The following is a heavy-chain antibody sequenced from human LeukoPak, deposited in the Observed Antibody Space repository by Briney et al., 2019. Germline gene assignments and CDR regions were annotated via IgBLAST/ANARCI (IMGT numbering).Heavy chain of an antibody. V-gene: IGHV1-2*02. CDR1: GNTFVSSG. CDR2: INPNSGGT. D-gene: IGHD6-19*01. J-gene: IGHJ3*02. CDR3: ARGGRIAVAGTRAFDI. Sequence: ASVKVSCKASGNTFVSSGFSWVRQAPGQGLEWMGWINPNSGGTNYAQKFQGRVTMTRDTSISTAYMELSRLRSDDTAVYYCARGGRIAVAGTRAFDIWGQGTMVTVSS.